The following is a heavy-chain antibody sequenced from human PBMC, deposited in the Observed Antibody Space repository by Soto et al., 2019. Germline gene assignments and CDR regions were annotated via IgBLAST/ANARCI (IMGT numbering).Heavy chain of an antibody. D-gene: IGHD3-3*01. J-gene: IGHJ6*02. CDR2: IYYSGST. CDR1: GGSISSGGYY. V-gene: IGHV4-31*03. Sequence: SETLSLTCTVSGGSISSGGYYWSWIRQHPGKGLEWIGYIYYSGSTYYNPSLKSRVTISVDTSKNQFSLKLSSVTAADTAVYYCARGGVDGATYYXFWSGYPPSYYYYYGMDVWGQGTTVTV. CDR3: ARGGVDGATYYXFWSGYPPSYYYYYGMDV.